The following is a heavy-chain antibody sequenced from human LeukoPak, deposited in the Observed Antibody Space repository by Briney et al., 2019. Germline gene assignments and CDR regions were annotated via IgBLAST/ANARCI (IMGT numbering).Heavy chain of an antibody. V-gene: IGHV3-74*01. D-gene: IGHD2-15*01. J-gene: IGHJ4*02. CDR3: ASSLGYCSGGSCYENY. CDR2: INSDGSST. Sequence: GGSLRLSCAASGFTFSSYWMHWVRQAPGKGLVWVSRINSDGSSTSYADSVKGRFTISRDNAKNTLYLQMNSLRAEDTAVYYCASSLGYCSGGSCYENYWGQGTLVTVSS. CDR1: GFTFSSYW.